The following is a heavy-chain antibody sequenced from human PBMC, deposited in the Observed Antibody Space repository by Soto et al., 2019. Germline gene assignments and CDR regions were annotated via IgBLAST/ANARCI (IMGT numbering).Heavy chain of an antibody. Sequence: QVQLVQSGAEVKKPGSSVKVSCKASGGTFSSYAISWVRQAPGQGLEWMGGIIPIFGTANYAQKFQGRVTITADKSTSTAYMELSSLGSEDTAVYYCARVGDYYGSGTIRYYYGMDVWGQGTTVTVSS. J-gene: IGHJ6*02. D-gene: IGHD3-10*01. CDR3: ARVGDYYGSGTIRYYYGMDV. CDR2: IIPIFGTA. CDR1: GGTFSSYA. V-gene: IGHV1-69*06.